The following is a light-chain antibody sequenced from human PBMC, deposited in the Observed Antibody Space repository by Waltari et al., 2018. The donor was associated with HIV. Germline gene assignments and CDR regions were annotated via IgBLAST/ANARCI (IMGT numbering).Light chain of an antibody. Sequence: QSALTQPASLSGSPGQSNTFSCTGSSGAGHNYNYVSWYQQHPGKAPKLIIYEVTKRPSGVSSRFSGSKSGNTASLTISGLQPDDEAHYYCSSYTSLTTLVFGGGTKVTVL. CDR2: EVT. CDR3: SSYTSLTTLV. CDR1: SGAGHNYNY. V-gene: IGLV2-14*01. J-gene: IGLJ3*02.